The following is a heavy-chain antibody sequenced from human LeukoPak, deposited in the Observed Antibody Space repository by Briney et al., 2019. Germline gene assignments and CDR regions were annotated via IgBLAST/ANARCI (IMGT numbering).Heavy chain of an antibody. D-gene: IGHD2-2*01. J-gene: IGHJ6*02. Sequence: GVSVKVSCKASGGTFSSYAISWVRQAPGQGLEWMGRIIPILGIANYAQKFQGRVTITANKSTSTAYMELSSLRSEDTAVYYCAAPFCSSTSCPRYYYYGMDVWGQGTTVTVSS. CDR3: AAPFCSSTSCPRYYYYGMDV. CDR1: GGTFSSYA. CDR2: IIPILGIA. V-gene: IGHV1-69*04.